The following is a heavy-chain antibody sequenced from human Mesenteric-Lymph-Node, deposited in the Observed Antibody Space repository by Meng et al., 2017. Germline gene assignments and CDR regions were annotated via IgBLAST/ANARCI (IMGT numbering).Heavy chain of an antibody. Sequence: ASVKVSCKASGYIFTSYGISWMRQAPGQGPEWMGWTSAYNDKTTYVQKFQGRVTMTTDTSTNTAYMELRSLRSDDTAVYYCAREEVTMVRGVTIYYYYGMDVWGQGTTVTVSS. D-gene: IGHD3-10*01. V-gene: IGHV1-18*01. CDR1: GYIFTSYG. CDR3: AREEVTMVRGVTIYYYYGMDV. CDR2: TSAYNDKT. J-gene: IGHJ6*02.